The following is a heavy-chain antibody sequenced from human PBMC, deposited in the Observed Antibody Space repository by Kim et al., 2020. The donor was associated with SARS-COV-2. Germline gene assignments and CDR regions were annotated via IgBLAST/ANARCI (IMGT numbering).Heavy chain of an antibody. CDR3: ARVIRDCSGGSCYYPFGWFDP. CDR1: GFTFSDYY. V-gene: IGHV3-11*01. Sequence: GGSLRLSCAASGFTFSDYYMSWIRQAPGKGLEWVSYISSSGSTIYYADSVKGRFTISRDNAKNSLYLQMNSLRAEDTAVYYCARVIRDCSGGSCYYPFGWFDPWGQGTLVTVSS. CDR2: ISSSGSTI. D-gene: IGHD2-15*01. J-gene: IGHJ5*02.